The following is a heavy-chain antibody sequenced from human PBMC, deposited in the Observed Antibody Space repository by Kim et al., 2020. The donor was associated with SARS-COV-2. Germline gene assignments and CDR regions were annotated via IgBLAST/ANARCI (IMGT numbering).Heavy chain of an antibody. V-gene: IGHV4-31*03. CDR3: ARGDIVVVPAAIKRDYYYYGMDV. CDR2: IYYSGST. J-gene: IGHJ6*02. D-gene: IGHD2-2*02. CDR1: GGSISSGGYY. Sequence: SETLSLTCTVSGGSISSGGYYWSWIRQHPGKGLEWIGYIYYSGSTYYNPSLKSRVTISVDTSKNQFSLKLSSVTAADTAVYYCARGDIVVVPAAIKRDYYYYGMDVWGQGTTVTVSS.